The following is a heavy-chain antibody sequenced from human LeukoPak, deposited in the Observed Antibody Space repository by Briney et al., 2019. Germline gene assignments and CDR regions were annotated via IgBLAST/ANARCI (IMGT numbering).Heavy chain of an antibody. CDR1: GFTFSSYA. J-gene: IGHJ6*02. D-gene: IGHD2-15*01. CDR2: ISYDGSNK. Sequence: GGSLRLSCAASGFTFSSYAMHWVRQAPGKGLEWVAVISYDGSNKYYADSVKGRFTISRDNSKNTLYLQMNSLRAEDTAVYYCARDPPRSGGLENYYYYGMDVWGQGTTVTVSS. V-gene: IGHV3-30-3*01. CDR3: ARDPPRSGGLENYYYYGMDV.